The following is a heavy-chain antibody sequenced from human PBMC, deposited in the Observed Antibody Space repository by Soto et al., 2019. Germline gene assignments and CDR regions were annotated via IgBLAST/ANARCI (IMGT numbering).Heavy chain of an antibody. J-gene: IGHJ6*02. CDR3: ASSDSSRYSSGWYRMDV. Sequence: GVSLRLSCAASGFTFSSYSMNWVRQAPGKGLEWVSYISSSSSTIYYADSVKGRFTISRDNAKNSLYLQMNSLRDEDTAVYYCASSDSSRYSSGWYRMDVWGQGTTVTVSS. V-gene: IGHV3-48*02. CDR1: GFTFSSYS. D-gene: IGHD6-19*01. CDR2: ISSSSSTI.